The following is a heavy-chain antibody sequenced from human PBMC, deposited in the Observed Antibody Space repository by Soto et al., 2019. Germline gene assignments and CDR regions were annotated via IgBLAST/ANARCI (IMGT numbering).Heavy chain of an antibody. V-gene: IGHV2-5*01. Sequence: SGPTLVNPTQTLTLTCALSGFSVRARGVGVGWIRQPPGKALEWLAIIYWNDDKLYRPSLQSRLTITKDTSKNQVVLTLTNMDLVDTATYYCAPPPWWASPDYWGQGTPVTVSS. CDR3: APPPWWASPDY. J-gene: IGHJ4*02. CDR1: GFSVRARGVG. CDR2: IYWNDDK. D-gene: IGHD2-15*01.